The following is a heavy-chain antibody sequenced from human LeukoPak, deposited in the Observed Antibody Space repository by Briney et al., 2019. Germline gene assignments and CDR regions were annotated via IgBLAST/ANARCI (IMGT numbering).Heavy chain of an antibody. D-gene: IGHD6-13*01. V-gene: IGHV4-4*02. CDR2: IYHTGSA. CDR3: ARDSTAGSSWFFDF. J-gene: IGHJ4*02. CDR1: GGFINGSEW. Sequence: SETLSLTCAVSGGFINGSEWWNWVRQAPGKGLEWIGEIYHTGSANYNPSLKSRVAISVDKSKNQFSLNVRSVTAADTAVYYCARDSTAGSSWFFDFWGQGTLVTVSS.